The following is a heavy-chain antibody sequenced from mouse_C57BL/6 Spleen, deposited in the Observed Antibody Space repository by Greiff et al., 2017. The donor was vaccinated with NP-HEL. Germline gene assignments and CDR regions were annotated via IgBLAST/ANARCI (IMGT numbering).Heavy chain of an antibody. J-gene: IGHJ2*01. CDR2: ISGGGGNT. D-gene: IGHD4-1*01. Sequence: EVMLVESGGGLVKPGGSLKLSCAASGFTFSSYTMSWVRQTPEKRLEWVATISGGGGNTYYPDSVKGRFTISRDNAKNTLYLQMSSLRAEDTALYYWAKLGRGSPYFDYWGQGTTLTVSS. CDR3: AKLGRGSPYFDY. V-gene: IGHV5-9*01. CDR1: GFTFSSYT.